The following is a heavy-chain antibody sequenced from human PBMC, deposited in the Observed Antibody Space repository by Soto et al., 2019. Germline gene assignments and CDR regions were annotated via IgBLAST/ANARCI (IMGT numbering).Heavy chain of an antibody. V-gene: IGHV5-10-1*01. CDR1: GYSFSSYW. D-gene: IGHD2-2*01. J-gene: IGHJ6*02. Sequence: GESLKISCKGSGYSFSSYWISWVRQMPGEGLEWMGRIDPSDSYTNYSPSFQGHVTISADKSISTAYLQWSSLKASDTAMYYCAAEAGDIVVVPAAQDVWGQGTTVTVSS. CDR3: AAEAGDIVVVPAAQDV. CDR2: IDPSDSYT.